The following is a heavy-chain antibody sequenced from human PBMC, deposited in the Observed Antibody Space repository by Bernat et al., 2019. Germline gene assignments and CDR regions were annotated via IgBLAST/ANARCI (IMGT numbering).Heavy chain of an antibody. CDR3: ARALGVGVTRIGDVFDI. CDR2: ISSSSSYI. J-gene: IGHJ3*02. CDR1: GFIFSSYS. Sequence: EVQLVESGGGLVKPGGSLRLSCAASGFIFSSYSMNWVRQAPGKGLEWVSSISSSSSYIYYAGSMKGRFTISRDNAKNSLYLQMNSLRAEDTAVYYCARALGVGVTRIGDVFDIWCKGTMVTVSS. D-gene: IGHD1-26*01. V-gene: IGHV3-21*01.